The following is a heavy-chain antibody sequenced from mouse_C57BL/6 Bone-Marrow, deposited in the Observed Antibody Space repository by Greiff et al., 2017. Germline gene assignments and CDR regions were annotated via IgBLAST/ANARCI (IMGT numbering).Heavy chain of an antibody. J-gene: IGHJ2*01. CDR1: GYAFTNYL. CDR3: ARAPAGFDYFYC. D-gene: IGHD2-2*01. V-gene: IGHV1-54*01. Sequence: QVQLQQSGAELVRPGTSVKVSCKASGYAFTNYLIEWVKQRPGQGLEWIGVINPGSGGTNYNEKFKGKATLTADKSSSTAYMQLSSLTSEDSAVYFCARAPAGFDYFYCWGQGTTLTVSS. CDR2: INPGSGGT.